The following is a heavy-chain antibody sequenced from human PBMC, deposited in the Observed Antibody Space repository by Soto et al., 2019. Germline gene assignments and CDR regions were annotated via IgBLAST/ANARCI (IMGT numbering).Heavy chain of an antibody. CDR1: GFTFGDYA. CDR2: IRSKAYGGTT. J-gene: IGHJ4*02. CDR3: TRDPPSYYDSSGYYTGY. D-gene: IGHD3-22*01. Sequence: PGGSLRLSCTASGFTFGDYAMSWVRQAPGKGLEWVGFIRSKAYGGTTEYAASVKGRFTISRDDSKSIACLQMNSLKTEDTAVYYCTRDPPSYYDSSGYYTGYWGQGTLVTVSS. V-gene: IGHV3-49*04.